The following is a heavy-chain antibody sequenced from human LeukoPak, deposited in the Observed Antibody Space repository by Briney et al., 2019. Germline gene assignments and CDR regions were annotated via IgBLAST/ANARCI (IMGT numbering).Heavy chain of an antibody. CDR2: INHSGST. CDR3: ARRSSGWYEMCFDY. Sequence: SETLSLTCAVYGGSFSGYYWSWIRQPPGKGLEWIGEINHSGSTNYNPSLKSRVTISVDTSKNQFSLKLSSVTAADTAVYYCARRSSGWYEMCFDYWGQGTLVTVSS. CDR1: GGSFSGYY. D-gene: IGHD6-19*01. J-gene: IGHJ4*02. V-gene: IGHV4-34*01.